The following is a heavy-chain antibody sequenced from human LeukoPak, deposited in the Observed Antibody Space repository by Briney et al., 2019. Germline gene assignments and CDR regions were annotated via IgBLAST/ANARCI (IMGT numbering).Heavy chain of an antibody. J-gene: IGHJ5*02. Sequence: GRSLRLSCAASGFTFSSYAMHWVRQAPGKGLEWVAVISYDGSNKYYADSVKGRFTISRDNSKNTLYLQMNSLRAEDTAVYYCASDSVAGLNWFDPWGQGTLVTVSS. CDR1: GFTFSSYA. V-gene: IGHV3-30-3*01. CDR3: ASDSVAGLNWFDP. CDR2: ISYDGSNK. D-gene: IGHD6-19*01.